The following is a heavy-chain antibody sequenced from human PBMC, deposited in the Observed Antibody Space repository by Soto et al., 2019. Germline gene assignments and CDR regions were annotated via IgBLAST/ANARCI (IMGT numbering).Heavy chain of an antibody. V-gene: IGHV3-23*01. CDR1: RLTFSSYA. D-gene: IGHD6-13*01. CDR3: AKADYSYSWAPGDY. CDR2: ISGSGDTT. J-gene: IGHJ4*02. Sequence: GGSLRLSCVISRLTFSSYALNWVRQAPGEGLEWVSSISGSGDTTYYADSVKGRFTISRDNSKNTLYLQMNSLRVEDTALYYCAKADYSYSWAPGDYWGQRTLVTGAS.